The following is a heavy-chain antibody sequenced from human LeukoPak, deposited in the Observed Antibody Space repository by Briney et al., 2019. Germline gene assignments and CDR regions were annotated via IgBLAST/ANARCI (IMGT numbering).Heavy chain of an antibody. D-gene: IGHD6-19*01. J-gene: IGHJ4*02. CDR1: GFTFGSYW. Sequence: PGGSLRLSCAASGFTFGSYWMSWVRQAPGKGLEWVANIKEDGSEKNYVDSVKGRFTISRDNAKNSLYLQMNSLRDEDTAVYYCARTYSSGWYFDYWGQGTLVTVSS. V-gene: IGHV3-7*04. CDR3: ARTYSSGWYFDY. CDR2: IKEDGSEK.